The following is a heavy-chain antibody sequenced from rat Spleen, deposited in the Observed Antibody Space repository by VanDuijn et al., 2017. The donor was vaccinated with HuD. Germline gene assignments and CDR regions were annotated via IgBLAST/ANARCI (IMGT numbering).Heavy chain of an antibody. CDR2: ISYEGSST. J-gene: IGHJ3*01. Sequence: EVQLVESDGGLVQPGRSLKLSCAASGFTFSNYDMAWVRQAPKKGLEWVASISYEGSSTYYGDSVKGRFTISRDNAKSTLYLQMNSLGSEDTATYYCARGTRNYSSYGGFAYWGQGTLVTVSS. CDR3: ARGTRNYSSYGGFAY. CDR1: GFTFSNYD. V-gene: IGHV5-22*01. D-gene: IGHD1-2*01.